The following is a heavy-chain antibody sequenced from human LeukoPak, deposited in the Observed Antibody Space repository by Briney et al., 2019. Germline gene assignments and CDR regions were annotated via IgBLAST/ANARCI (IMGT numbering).Heavy chain of an antibody. J-gene: IGHJ4*02. Sequence: PSETLSLTCAVSGYSTSSRNWWGWIRQPPGKGLEWIGYIHPDGRIHYNPPLKSRVSMSLDTSKNQFSLKLTSVTAVDTAVYYCARNPEIAAFEDWGQGTLVTVSS. CDR1: GYSTSSRNW. D-gene: IGHD1-14*01. CDR2: IHPDGRI. CDR3: ARNPEIAAFED. V-gene: IGHV4-28*05.